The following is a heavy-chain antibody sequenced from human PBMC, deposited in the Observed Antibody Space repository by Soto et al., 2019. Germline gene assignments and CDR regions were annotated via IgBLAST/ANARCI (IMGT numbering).Heavy chain of an antibody. V-gene: IGHV3-33*01. CDR3: ARDHEGSSSWYVDYYYGMDV. CDR2: IWYDGSNK. CDR1: GFTFSSYG. Sequence: QVQLVESGGGVVQPGRSLRLPCAASGFTFSSYGMHWVRQAPGKGLEWVAVIWYDGSNKYYADSVKGRFTISRDNSKNTLYLQMNSLRAEDTAVYYCARDHEGSSSWYVDYYYGMDVWGQGTTVTVSS. D-gene: IGHD6-13*01. J-gene: IGHJ6*02.